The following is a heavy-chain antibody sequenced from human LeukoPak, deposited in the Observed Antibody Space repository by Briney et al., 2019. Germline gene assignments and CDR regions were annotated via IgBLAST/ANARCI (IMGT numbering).Heavy chain of an antibody. V-gene: IGHV4-61*01. D-gene: IGHD6-13*01. CDR3: ASGIAASYFDY. Sequence: SDPLSHTCSVSGVPVSRGRYYWSWIRQPPGETLEWIGYIYYSGSTNYNPSLKSRVTISVDTSKNQFSLKLSSVTAADTAVYYCASGIAASYFDYWGQGTLVTVSS. CDR2: IYYSGST. J-gene: IGHJ4*02. CDR1: GVPVSRGRYY.